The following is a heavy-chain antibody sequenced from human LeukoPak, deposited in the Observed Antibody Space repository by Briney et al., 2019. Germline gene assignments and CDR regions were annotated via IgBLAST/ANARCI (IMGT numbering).Heavy chain of an antibody. J-gene: IGHJ4*02. V-gene: IGHV3-23*01. D-gene: IGHD6-19*01. Sequence: GGSLRLSCAASGFTFAASALAWVRQAPGKGLEWVSTFTISGDVEKYSDSVRGRFTISRDNFKNTVYLQMNSLRAEDTARYYCAKLIRYSGWPLDYWGQGTLVTVSS. CDR1: GFTFAASA. CDR3: AKLIRYSGWPLDY. CDR2: FTISGDVE.